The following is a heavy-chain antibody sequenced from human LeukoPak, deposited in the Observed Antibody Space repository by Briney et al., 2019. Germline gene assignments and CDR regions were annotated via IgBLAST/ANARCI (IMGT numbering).Heavy chain of an antibody. D-gene: IGHD5-12*01. CDR3: AKGRGNSGYDAGGFDY. CDR1: GFTFSSYA. CDR2: ISGSGGST. V-gene: IGHV3-23*01. J-gene: IGHJ4*02. Sequence: PGGSLRLSCAASGFTFSSYAMSWVRQPPGKGLAWDSAISGSGGSTYYADSVKGRFTISRDNSKNTLYPQMNSLRAEDTAVYYCAKGRGNSGYDAGGFDYWGQGTLVTVSS.